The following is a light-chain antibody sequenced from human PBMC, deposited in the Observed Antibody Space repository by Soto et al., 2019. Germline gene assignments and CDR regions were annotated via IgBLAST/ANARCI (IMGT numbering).Light chain of an antibody. CDR1: QSISGY. J-gene: IGKJ1*01. CDR3: QQSYSIPRT. V-gene: IGKV1-39*01. Sequence: DIQMTQSPSSLSASVGERVSITCRASQSISGYLNWYQQRPGKAPNLLIYAASSLQSGVPSRFSGSGSGTDFTFTITDLQAEDFATCYCQQSYSIPRTFGKGTKVDI. CDR2: AAS.